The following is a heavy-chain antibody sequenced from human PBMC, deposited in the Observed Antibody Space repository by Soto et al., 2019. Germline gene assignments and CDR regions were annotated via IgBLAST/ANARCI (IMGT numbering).Heavy chain of an antibody. CDR3: AHSDIAAAGTTPFDI. CDR2: IYWNDDK. J-gene: IGHJ3*02. V-gene: IGHV2-5*01. D-gene: IGHD6-13*01. CDR1: GFSLSTSGVG. Sequence: VPGPTLVNPTQTLTLTCTFSGFSLSTSGVGVGWIRQPPGKALEWLALIYWNDDKRYSPSLKSRLTISKDTSKNQVVLTMTNMDPVDTATYFCAHSDIAAAGTTPFDIWCQGTMVTDSS.